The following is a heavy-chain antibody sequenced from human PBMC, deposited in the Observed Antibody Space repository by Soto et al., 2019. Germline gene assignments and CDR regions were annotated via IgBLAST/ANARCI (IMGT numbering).Heavy chain of an antibody. J-gene: IGHJ4*02. Sequence: QVLLQESGPGLMKPSQTLSLTCTVSGLTISSAFYYCSWIRQHPGKGLEWVGNIYYNGSTYYSSSLKSRVTLWVDTSKNQFSLRLASVTAADTAVYYCARYRISGSWSKFDYWGQGTLVTVSS. D-gene: IGHD6-13*01. CDR3: ARYRISGSWSKFDY. V-gene: IGHV4-31*03. CDR2: IYYNGST. CDR1: GLTISSAFYY.